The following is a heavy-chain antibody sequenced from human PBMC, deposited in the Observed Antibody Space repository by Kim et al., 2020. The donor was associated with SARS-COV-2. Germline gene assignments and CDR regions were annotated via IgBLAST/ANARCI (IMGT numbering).Heavy chain of an antibody. Sequence: ASVKVSCKASGYTFTSYGISWVRQAPGQGLEWMGWISAYNGNTNYAQKLQGRVTMTTYTSTSTAYMELRSLRSDDTAVYYCARDGNWNYGRYYYFGMDVWGQATTVTVSS. CDR1: GYTFTSYG. CDR3: ARDGNWNYGRYYYFGMDV. V-gene: IGHV1-18*01. CDR2: ISAYNGNT. D-gene: IGHD1-7*01. J-gene: IGHJ6*02.